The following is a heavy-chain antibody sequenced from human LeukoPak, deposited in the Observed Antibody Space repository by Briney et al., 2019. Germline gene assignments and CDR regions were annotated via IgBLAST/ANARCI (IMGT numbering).Heavy chain of an antibody. D-gene: IGHD3-22*01. Sequence: GGSLRLSCTASGFTFSSYGMSWVRQAPGKGLDWVSAVSSGGNSNYADSVTGRFTISRDNSKNTLYLQMNSLRAEDTAVYYCAKDRYSDNTGHHYENEYWGQGTLVTVSA. J-gene: IGHJ4*02. CDR2: VSSGGNS. CDR3: AKDRYSDNTGHHYENEY. CDR1: GFTFSSYG. V-gene: IGHV3-23*01.